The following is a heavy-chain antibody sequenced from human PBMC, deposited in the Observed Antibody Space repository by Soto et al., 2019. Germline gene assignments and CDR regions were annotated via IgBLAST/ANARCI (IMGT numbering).Heavy chain of an antibody. CDR3: VRAAKRYFDY. J-gene: IGHJ4*02. CDR1: GGTYNTFA. V-gene: IGHV1-69*10. CDR2: IIPVLGPA. Sequence: ASVKVSCKASGGTYNTFAISWVRQAPGQGLEWMGGIIPVLGPAFYAQKFQGRVTITADKSTTTAYLELTSLRSEDTAVYYCVRAAKRYFDYWGQGTLVTVSS.